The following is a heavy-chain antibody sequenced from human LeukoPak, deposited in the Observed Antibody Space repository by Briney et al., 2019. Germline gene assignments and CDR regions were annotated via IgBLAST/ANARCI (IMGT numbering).Heavy chain of an antibody. Sequence: ASVKVSCKASGYTFTSYAMNWVRQAPGQGLEWVGWINTNTGNPTYAQGFTGRFVFSLDTSVSTAYLQISSLKAEDTAVYYCARHLTTYDSSGYYRTWGQGTLVTVSS. CDR1: GYTFTSYA. V-gene: IGHV7-4-1*02. J-gene: IGHJ5*02. CDR3: ARHLTTYDSSGYYRT. D-gene: IGHD3-22*01. CDR2: INTNTGNP.